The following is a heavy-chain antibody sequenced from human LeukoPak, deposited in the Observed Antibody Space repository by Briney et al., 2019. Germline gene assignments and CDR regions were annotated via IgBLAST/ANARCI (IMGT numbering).Heavy chain of an antibody. D-gene: IGHD3-10*01. CDR1: GYTFTGYY. CDR3: ALIGDHAWFDP. J-gene: IGHJ5*02. Sequence: GASVKVSCKASGYTFTGYYMHWVRQAPGQGLEWMGWINPNSSGTNYAQKFQGRVTMTRDTSISTVYMELSTLRSDDTAVYYCALIGDHAWFDPWGQGTLVTVSS. CDR2: INPNSSGT. V-gene: IGHV1-2*02.